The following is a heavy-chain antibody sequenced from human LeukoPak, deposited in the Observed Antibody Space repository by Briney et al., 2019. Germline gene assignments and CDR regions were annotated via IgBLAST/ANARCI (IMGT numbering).Heavy chain of an antibody. J-gene: IGHJ5*02. D-gene: IGHD1-1*01. CDR1: GFTFSDYY. V-gene: IGHV3-11*01. CDR2: ISSSGNTI. CDR3: ARRGVQLQRISWFDP. Sequence: GGSLRLSCAASGFTFSDYYMSWIRQAPGKGLEWVSYISSSGNTIYYADSVKGRFTISRDNAKNSLYLQMNSLRAEDTAVYYCARRGVQLQRISWFDPWGQGTLVTVSS.